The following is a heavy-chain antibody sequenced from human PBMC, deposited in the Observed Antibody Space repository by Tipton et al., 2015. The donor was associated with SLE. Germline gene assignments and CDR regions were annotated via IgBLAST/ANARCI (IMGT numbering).Heavy chain of an antibody. Sequence: TLPLTCTVSGGSISSGSHYWSWIRQPAGKGLEWIGRIYTSGSTNYNPSLKSRVTISVDTSKNQFSLKLSSVTAADTAVYYCARDPVAGRGIDYWGQGTLVTVSS. CDR2: IYTSGST. D-gene: IGHD6-19*01. J-gene: IGHJ4*02. CDR3: ARDPVAGRGIDY. V-gene: IGHV4-61*02. CDR1: GGSISSGSHY.